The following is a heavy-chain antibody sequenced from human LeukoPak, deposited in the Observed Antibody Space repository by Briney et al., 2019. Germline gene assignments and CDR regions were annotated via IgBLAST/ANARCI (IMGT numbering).Heavy chain of an antibody. J-gene: IGHJ4*02. Sequence: GGSLRLSCAASGFTFSSYARSWVRQAPGQGLEWVSATSGSGGSTYYADSAKGRFTISRDNSKDTLYLQMNSLRAEDTAVYYCAKGLQRGPDRHYFDYWGQGTLVTVSS. V-gene: IGHV3-23*01. CDR1: GFTFSSYA. CDR2: TSGSGGST. CDR3: AKGLQRGPDRHYFDY. D-gene: IGHD6-25*01.